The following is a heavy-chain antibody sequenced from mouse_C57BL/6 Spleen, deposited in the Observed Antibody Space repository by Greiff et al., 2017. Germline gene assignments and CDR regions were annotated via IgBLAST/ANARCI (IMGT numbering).Heavy chain of an antibody. Sequence: QVQLKQPGAELVKPGASVKLSCKASGYTFTSYWMHWVKQRPGQGLEWIGMIHPNSGSTNYNEKFKSKATLTVDKSSSTAYMQLSSLTSEDSAVYYCARGGTTVVGRTYYAMDYWGQGTSVTVSS. J-gene: IGHJ4*01. D-gene: IGHD1-1*01. V-gene: IGHV1-64*01. CDR3: ARGGTTVVGRTYYAMDY. CDR2: IHPNSGST. CDR1: GYTFTSYW.